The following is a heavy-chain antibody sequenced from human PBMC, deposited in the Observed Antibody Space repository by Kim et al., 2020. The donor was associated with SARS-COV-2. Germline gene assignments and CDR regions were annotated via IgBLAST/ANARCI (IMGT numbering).Heavy chain of an antibody. Sequence: SETLSLTCAVYGGSFSGYYWSWIRQPPGKGLEWIGEINHSGSTNYNPSLKSRVTISVDTSKNQFSLKLSSVTAADTAVYYCAGRGYSYGPPTGDWGQGTLVTVSS. J-gene: IGHJ4*02. V-gene: IGHV4-34*01. CDR1: GGSFSGYY. D-gene: IGHD5-18*01. CDR3: AGRGYSYGPPTGD. CDR2: INHSGST.